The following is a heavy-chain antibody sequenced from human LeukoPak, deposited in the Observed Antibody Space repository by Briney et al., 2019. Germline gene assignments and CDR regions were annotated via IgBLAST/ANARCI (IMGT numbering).Heavy chain of an antibody. Sequence: PGGSLRLSCAASGFTFSSYAMSWVRQAPGKGLEWVSAISGSGGSTYYADSVKGRFTISRDNSKNTLYLQMNSLRAEDTAVYYCANFFGSPYYFDYWGQGTLVTVSS. V-gene: IGHV3-23*01. D-gene: IGHD1-26*01. CDR1: GFTFSSYA. J-gene: IGHJ4*02. CDR2: ISGSGGST. CDR3: ANFFGSPYYFDY.